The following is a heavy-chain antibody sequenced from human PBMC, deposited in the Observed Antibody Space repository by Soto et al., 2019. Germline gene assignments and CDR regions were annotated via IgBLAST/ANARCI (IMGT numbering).Heavy chain of an antibody. CDR2: IRSKANSYAT. CDR3: KAPRIAVAAN. Sequence: GGSLRLSCAASGFTFSGSAMHWVRQASGKGLEWVGRIRSKANSYATAYAASVKGRFTISRDDSKNTAYLQMNSLKTEDTAVYYCKAPRIAVAANWCQGALVPVSS. V-gene: IGHV3-73*01. D-gene: IGHD6-19*01. J-gene: IGHJ4*01. CDR1: GFTFSGSA.